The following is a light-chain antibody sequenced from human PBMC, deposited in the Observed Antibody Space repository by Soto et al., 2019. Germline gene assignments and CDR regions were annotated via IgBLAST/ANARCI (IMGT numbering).Light chain of an antibody. CDR2: DVN. CDR1: SSDVGSYNS. CDR3: SSFTSSTSEV. Sequence: QSVLTQPASVSGSPGQSIAISCTGTSSDVGSYNSVSWYQQYPGKATKLMIHDVNNRPSGISDRFSGSKSGNTAYLTISGLQAEDEADYYCSSFTSSTSEVFGTGTKATVL. V-gene: IGLV2-14*03. J-gene: IGLJ1*01.